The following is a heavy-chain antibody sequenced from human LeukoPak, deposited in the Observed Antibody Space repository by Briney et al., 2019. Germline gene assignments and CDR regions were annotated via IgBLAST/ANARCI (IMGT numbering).Heavy chain of an antibody. J-gene: IGHJ3*02. CDR2: ISAYNGIT. CDR3: ARDDPYIPLDAFDI. Sequence: APVKVSCKASGYTFTSYGISWVRQAPGQGLEWMGWISAYNGITNYAQKLQGRVTMTADTSTSTAYMELRSLRSDDTAVYYCARDDPYIPLDAFDIWGQGTMVTVSS. CDR1: GYTFTSYG. V-gene: IGHV1-18*01. D-gene: IGHD2-21*01.